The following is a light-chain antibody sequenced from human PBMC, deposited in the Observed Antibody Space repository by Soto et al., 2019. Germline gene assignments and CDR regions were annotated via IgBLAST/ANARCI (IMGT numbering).Light chain of an antibody. Sequence: DIQMTQSPSSVSASVGDRVTITCRASQGISNWLAWYQQKPGEAPKLLIYATSSLQGGVPTRFSGSGSGTDFTLTISSLQPEDFATYYCQQANSFPRTFGQGTRLEIK. V-gene: IGKV1D-12*01. CDR3: QQANSFPRT. CDR2: ATS. J-gene: IGKJ5*01. CDR1: QGISNW.